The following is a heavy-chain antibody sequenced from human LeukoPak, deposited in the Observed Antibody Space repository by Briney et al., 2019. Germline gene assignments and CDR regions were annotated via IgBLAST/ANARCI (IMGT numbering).Heavy chain of an antibody. CDR2: IYYSGST. V-gene: IGHV4-30-4*08. Sequence: PSQTLSLTCTVSGGSISSGDYYWSWIRQPPGKGLEWIGYIYYSGSTYYNPSLKSRVTISVDTSKNQFSLKLSSVTAADTAVYCCARGPVLRYFDWLLSFDYWGQGTLVTVSS. CDR1: GGSISSGDYY. J-gene: IGHJ4*02. CDR3: ARGPVLRYFDWLLSFDY. D-gene: IGHD3-9*01.